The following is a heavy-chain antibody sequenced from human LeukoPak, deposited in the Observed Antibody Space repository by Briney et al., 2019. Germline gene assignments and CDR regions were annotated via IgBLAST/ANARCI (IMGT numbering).Heavy chain of an antibody. CDR2: IYYSGST. CDR1: GGSISSSSYY. Sequence: SETLSLTCTVSGGSISSSSYYWGWIRQPPGKGLKWIGSIYYSGSTYYNPSLKSRVTISVDTSKDQFSLKLSSVTAADTAVYYCAIGYSSGWYDFDYWGQGTLVTVSS. D-gene: IGHD6-19*01. V-gene: IGHV4-39*01. J-gene: IGHJ4*02. CDR3: AIGYSSGWYDFDY.